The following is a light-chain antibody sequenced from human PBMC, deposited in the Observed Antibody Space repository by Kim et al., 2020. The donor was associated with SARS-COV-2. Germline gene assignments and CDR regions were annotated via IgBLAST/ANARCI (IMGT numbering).Light chain of an antibody. CDR2: GKN. J-gene: IGLJ2*01. CDR1: SLRSYY. CDR3: NSRDSSGKHLV. Sequence: ALGQTVRITCQGDSLRSYYASWYQQKPGQAPVVVMYGKNNRPSGMPDRFSGSSSGNTASLTITGAQAEDEADYYCNSRDSSGKHLVFGGGTQLTVL. V-gene: IGLV3-19*01.